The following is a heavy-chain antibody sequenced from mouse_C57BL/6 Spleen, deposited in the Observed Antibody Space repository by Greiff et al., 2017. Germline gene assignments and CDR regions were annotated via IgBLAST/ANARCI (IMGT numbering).Heavy chain of an antibody. CDR2: ISAGGSYT. Sequence: DVKLVESGGGLVKPGGSLKLSCAASGFTFSSYAMSWVRQTPEKRLEWVATISAGGSYTYYPDNVKGRFTISRDNAKNNLYLQMSHLKSEDTAMYYCAREGGWLLLDYWGQGTTLTVSS. J-gene: IGHJ2*01. CDR3: AREGGWLLLDY. D-gene: IGHD2-3*01. CDR1: GFTFSSYA. V-gene: IGHV5-4*01.